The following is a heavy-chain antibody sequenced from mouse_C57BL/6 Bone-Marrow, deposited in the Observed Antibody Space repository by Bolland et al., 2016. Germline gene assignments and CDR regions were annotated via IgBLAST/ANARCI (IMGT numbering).Heavy chain of an antibody. CDR3: VLLPLFAY. V-gene: IGHV1-18*01. D-gene: IGHD1-1*01. CDR2: PNNGGT. J-gene: IGHJ3*01. Sequence: PNNGGTIYNQKFKGKATLTVDKSSSTAYMELRSLTSEDSAVYYCVLLPLFAYWGQGTLV.